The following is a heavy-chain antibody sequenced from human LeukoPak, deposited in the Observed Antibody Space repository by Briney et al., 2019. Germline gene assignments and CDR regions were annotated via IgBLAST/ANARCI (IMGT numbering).Heavy chain of an antibody. J-gene: IGHJ4*02. V-gene: IGHV3-23*01. CDR2: ISGSGSHT. D-gene: IGHD3-22*01. CDR1: GFCFSGYA. Sequence: GGSLRLSCAASGFCFSGYAMSWVLQAPGKGLEWVSSISGSGSHTYHADSVKGRFTISRDNSKNTLYLQMNSLRAEDTAVYYCAKDISGYYRPFDYWGQGTLVTVSS. CDR3: AKDISGYYRPFDY.